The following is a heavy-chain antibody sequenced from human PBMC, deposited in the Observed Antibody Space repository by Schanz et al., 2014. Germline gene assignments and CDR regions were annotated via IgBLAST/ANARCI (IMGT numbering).Heavy chain of an antibody. D-gene: IGHD6-19*01. CDR2: ISGSGASR. CDR1: GFTFSNYA. Sequence: DVQLVDSGGGLVQPGGSLRLSCAASGFTFSNYAMTWVRQAPGKGLEWVSTISGSGASRYYADSVEGRFTISRDKSKNEVYLQLNSLRADDSAIYYCAKDHPSSGWPAFDVWGQGTQVTVSS. J-gene: IGHJ4*02. V-gene: IGHV3-23*04. CDR3: AKDHPSSGWPAFDV.